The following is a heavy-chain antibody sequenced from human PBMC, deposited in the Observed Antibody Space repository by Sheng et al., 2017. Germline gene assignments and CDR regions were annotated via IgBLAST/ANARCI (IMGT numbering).Heavy chain of an antibody. D-gene: IGHD5-12*01. CDR1: GFTFSNYG. Sequence: VQLVESGGGVVQPGMSLRLSCAASGFTFSNYGMLWVRQAPGKGLEWVSSISSIGTYISYAESIKGRFTISRDNAKDSVYLQMSSLRVEDTAVYYCARDRSGGYDGIDFWGQGTLVTVSS. CDR3: ARDRSGGYDGIDF. J-gene: IGHJ4*02. V-gene: IGHV3-21*01. CDR2: ISSIGTYI.